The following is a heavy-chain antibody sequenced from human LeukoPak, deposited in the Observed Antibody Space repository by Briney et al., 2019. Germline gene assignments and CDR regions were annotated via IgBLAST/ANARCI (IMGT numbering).Heavy chain of an antibody. Sequence: PGGSLRLSYAASGFTFSSYAMSWVRQAPGKGLEWVANIKEDGSAQYYADSVKGRFTISRDNTKNSLYLQMNSLTAEDTAMYYCAKDGDGYHNWGQGALVTVSS. V-gene: IGHV3-7*01. CDR1: GFTFSSYA. CDR3: AKDGDGYHN. D-gene: IGHD3-9*01. J-gene: IGHJ4*02. CDR2: IKEDGSAQ.